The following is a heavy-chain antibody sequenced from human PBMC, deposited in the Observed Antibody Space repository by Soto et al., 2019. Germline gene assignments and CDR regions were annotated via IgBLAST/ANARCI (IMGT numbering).Heavy chain of an antibody. CDR2: IWYDGNNK. J-gene: IGHJ6*02. Sequence: QVPLVESGGGVVQPGRALRLSCAASGFTFSSYGMHWVRQAPGKGLEWVAIIWYDGNNKYYVDTVKAGFTISSDNSKNTLYMQINSLRAEDTAVYYCARDSSYGMDVWGQGTTVTVSS. CDR1: GFTFSSYG. V-gene: IGHV3-33*01. CDR3: ARDSSYGMDV.